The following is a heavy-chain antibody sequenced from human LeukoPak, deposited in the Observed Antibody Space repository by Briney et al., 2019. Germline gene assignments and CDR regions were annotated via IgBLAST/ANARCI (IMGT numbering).Heavy chain of an antibody. V-gene: IGHV1-2*04. Sequence: ASVKVSCKASGYTFAGYFIHWVRQAPGQGLEWMGRINPNSGDTECAPKFQGWVTMTRDTSISTAYVEVRRLISDDTAVYYCARDLASTSNWEFDFWGQGTLVIVSS. CDR3: ARDLASTSNWEFDF. D-gene: IGHD1-26*01. CDR1: GYTFAGYF. J-gene: IGHJ4*02. CDR2: INPNSGDT.